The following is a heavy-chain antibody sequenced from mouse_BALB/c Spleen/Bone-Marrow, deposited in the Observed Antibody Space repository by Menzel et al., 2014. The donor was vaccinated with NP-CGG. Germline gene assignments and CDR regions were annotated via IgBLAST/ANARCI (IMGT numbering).Heavy chain of an antibody. CDR1: GFTFTDYY. CDR3: ARDKGRIFFDY. Sequence: EVHLVESGGGLVQPGGSLRLSCATSGFTFTDYYMNWVRQPPGKALEWLGFIRNKANGYTTEYSASVKGRFTISRDNSKSILYLQMNTLRAEDCATYYCARDKGRIFFDYWGQGTTLTVSS. CDR2: IRNKANGYTT. V-gene: IGHV7-3*02. J-gene: IGHJ2*01.